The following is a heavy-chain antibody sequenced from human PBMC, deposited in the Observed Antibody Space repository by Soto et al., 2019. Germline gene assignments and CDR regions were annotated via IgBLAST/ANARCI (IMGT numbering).Heavy chain of an antibody. CDR3: ARDRDYYDGRGHWEDSDFDY. CDR2: ISGSGGST. CDR1: GFTFTSNA. D-gene: IGHD3-22*01. J-gene: IGHJ4*02. Sequence: PGGSLRLSCAASGFTFTSNAMSWVRQAPGKGLEWVSAISGSGGSTYYVDSVKGRFTISRDNSKNTLYLQMNSLRAEDTAVYYCARDRDYYDGRGHWEDSDFDYWGQGTLVTVSS. V-gene: IGHV3-23*01.